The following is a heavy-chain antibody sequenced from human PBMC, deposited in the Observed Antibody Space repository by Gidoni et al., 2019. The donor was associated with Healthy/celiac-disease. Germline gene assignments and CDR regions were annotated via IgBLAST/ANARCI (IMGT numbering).Heavy chain of an antibody. CDR1: GGSISSYY. V-gene: IGHV4-59*08. CDR3: ARQSSSWYYFDY. J-gene: IGHJ4*02. CDR2: IYYSGRT. D-gene: IGHD6-13*01. Sequence: QVQLQESGPGLVQPSETLSLTCTVSGGSISSYYWSWIRPPPGTGLEWIGYIYYSGRTNYNPSLKSRVTISVDTSKNQFSLKLSSVTAADTAVYYCARQSSSWYYFDYWGQGTLVTVSS.